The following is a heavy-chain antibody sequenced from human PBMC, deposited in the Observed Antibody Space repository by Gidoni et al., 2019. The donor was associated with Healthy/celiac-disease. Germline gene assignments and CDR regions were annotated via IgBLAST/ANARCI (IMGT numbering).Heavy chain of an antibody. CDR3: TTDLSYYYDSSGYYWYY. Sequence: EVQLVESGGGLVKPGGSLRLSCAAYGFPFSNAWMSWVRPAPGKGLELVGRIKSKTDCGTTDYAAPVKGRFTISRDDSKNTLYLQMNSLKTEDTAVYYCTTDLSYYYDSSGYYWYYWGQGTLVTVSS. J-gene: IGHJ4*02. CDR1: GFPFSNAW. D-gene: IGHD3-22*01. CDR2: IKSKTDCGTT. V-gene: IGHV3-15*01.